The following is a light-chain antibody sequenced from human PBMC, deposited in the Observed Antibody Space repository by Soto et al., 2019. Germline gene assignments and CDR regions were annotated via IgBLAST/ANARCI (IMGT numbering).Light chain of an antibody. V-gene: IGKV3-20*01. CDR2: GAS. CDR3: QQYDSSPRT. Sequence: EIVLTQSPGTLSMSPGERATLSCRASQSISSNYLAWHQQKPVQAPRLLIYGASSRATGIPDRFSGSGSGTDVTLTISRLAPEDFGVYSWQQYDSSPRTFGQGTKVEFK. J-gene: IGKJ1*01. CDR1: QSISSNY.